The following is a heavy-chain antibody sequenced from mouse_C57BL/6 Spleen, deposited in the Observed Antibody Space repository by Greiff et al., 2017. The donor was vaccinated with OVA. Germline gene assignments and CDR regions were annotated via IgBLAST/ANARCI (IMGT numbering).Heavy chain of an antibody. CDR3: ARGIPITTVVATNYFDY. V-gene: IGHV1-50*01. D-gene: IGHD1-1*01. CDR2: LDPSDSYT. J-gene: IGHJ2*01. CDR1: GYTFTSYW. Sequence: VQLQQPGAELVKPGASVKLSCKASGYTFTSYWMQWVKQRPGQGLEWIGELDPSDSYTNYNQKFKGKATLTVDTSSSTAYMQLSSLTSEDSAVYYCARGIPITTVVATNYFDYWGQGTTLTVSS.